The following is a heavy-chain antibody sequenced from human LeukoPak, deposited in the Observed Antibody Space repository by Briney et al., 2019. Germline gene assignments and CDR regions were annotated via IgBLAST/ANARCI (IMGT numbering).Heavy chain of an antibody. J-gene: IGHJ4*02. CDR1: GFTFSSYA. D-gene: IGHD3-3*01. V-gene: IGHV3-23*01. CDR3: AKLGLRYFFDY. Sequence: GGSLRLSCAASGFTFSSYAMSRVRQAPGKGLEWVSAVSGSGGSTYYADSVKGRFTISRDNSKNTLYLQMNSLRAEDTAVYYCAKLGLRYFFDYWGQGTLVTVSS. CDR2: VSGSGGST.